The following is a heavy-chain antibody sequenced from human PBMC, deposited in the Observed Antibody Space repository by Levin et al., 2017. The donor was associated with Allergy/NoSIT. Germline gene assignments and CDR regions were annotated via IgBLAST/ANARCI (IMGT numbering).Heavy chain of an antibody. Sequence: SQTLSLTCTVYGESFSGHFWIWVRQPPGKGLEWIAEINHRRTTNYNPSLKSRLTMSIDTSTNQFSLKLSSVTAADSGVYYCARQGRMAEAKLDYGGQGSLVTVSS. D-gene: IGHD2-8*01. CDR1: GESFSGHF. CDR3: ARQGRMAEAKLDY. V-gene: IGHV4-34*01. CDR2: INHRRTT. J-gene: IGHJ4*02.